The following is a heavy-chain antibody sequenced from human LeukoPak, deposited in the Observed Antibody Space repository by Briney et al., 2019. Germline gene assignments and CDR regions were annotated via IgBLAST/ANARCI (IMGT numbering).Heavy chain of an antibody. Sequence: PSETLSLTCTVSGGSISSYYWSWIRQPAGKGLEWIGRIYTSGSTNYNPSLKSRGTMSVDTSKNQFSLKLSSVTAADTAVYYCAREPWGYGDYLYYFDYWGQGTLVTVSS. CDR1: GGSISSYY. CDR2: IYTSGST. J-gene: IGHJ4*02. V-gene: IGHV4-4*07. CDR3: AREPWGYGDYLYYFDY. D-gene: IGHD4-17*01.